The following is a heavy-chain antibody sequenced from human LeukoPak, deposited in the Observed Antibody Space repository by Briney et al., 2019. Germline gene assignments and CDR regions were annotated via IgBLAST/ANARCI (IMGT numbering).Heavy chain of an antibody. Sequence: PSQTLSLTCTVSGGSITSSSYFWVWIRQPPGKGLEWIGSIYYSGTTYYNSSLKSRVTISVDTSKNQFSMRLSSVTAADTAVYYCGSIYSYGYNPVGFWGQGILATVSS. J-gene: IGHJ4*02. CDR1: GGSITSSSYF. V-gene: IGHV4-39*01. CDR3: GSIYSYGYNPVGF. CDR2: IYYSGTT. D-gene: IGHD5-18*01.